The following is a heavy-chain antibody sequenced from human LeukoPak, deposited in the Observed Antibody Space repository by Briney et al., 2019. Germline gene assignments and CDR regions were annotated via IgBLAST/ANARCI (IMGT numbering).Heavy chain of an antibody. CDR2: INSSSSYI. V-gene: IGHV3-21*01. CDR1: GFTFSSYS. CDR3: ARVRPHLAVAGTFDY. J-gene: IGHJ4*02. Sequence: PGGSLRLSCAASGFTFSSYSMNWVRQAPGKGLEWGSSINSSSSYIYYADSVKGRFTISRDNAKNSLYLQMNSLRAEDTAVYYCARVRPHLAVAGTFDYWGQGTLVTVSS. D-gene: IGHD6-19*01.